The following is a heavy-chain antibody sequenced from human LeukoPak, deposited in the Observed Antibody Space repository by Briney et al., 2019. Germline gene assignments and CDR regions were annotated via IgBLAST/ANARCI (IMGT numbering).Heavy chain of an antibody. J-gene: IGHJ4*02. V-gene: IGHV3-7*01. CDR2: INPDGRVT. CDR1: GFPLSTSW. D-gene: IGHD7-27*01. CDR3: ARDPGWGAADY. Sequence: GGSLRLSCAVSGFPLSTSWMSWVRLAPGKGLEWVADINPDGRVTFSAASVKGRFTISRDNAKNSVYLQMNSLRVEDTAVYYCARDPGWGAADYWGQGTLVTASS.